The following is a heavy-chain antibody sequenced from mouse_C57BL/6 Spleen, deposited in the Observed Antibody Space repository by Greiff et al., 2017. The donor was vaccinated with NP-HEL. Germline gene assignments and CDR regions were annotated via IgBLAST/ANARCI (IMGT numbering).Heavy chain of an antibody. CDR1: GYTFTSYW. CDR2: IHPNSGST. J-gene: IGHJ3*01. D-gene: IGHD1-1*01. CDR3: ATTVVAEGFAY. Sequence: QVHVKQSGAELVKPGASVKLSCKASGYTFTSYWMHWVKQRPGQGLEWIGMIHPNSGSTNYNEKFKSKATLTVDKSSSTAYMQRSSLTSEDSAVDYCATTVVAEGFAYWGQGTLVTVSA. V-gene: IGHV1-64*01.